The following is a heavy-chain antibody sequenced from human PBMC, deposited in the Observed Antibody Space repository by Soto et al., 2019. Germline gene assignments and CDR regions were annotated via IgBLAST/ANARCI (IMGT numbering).Heavy chain of an antibody. Sequence: SETLSLTYTVAYGSISSYYWSWIRPPPGKGLEWIGYIYYSGSTNYNPSLKSRVTISVDTSKNQFSLKLSSVTAADTAVYYCAGSYGDYDWANGFDPWGQGTLVTVSS. D-gene: IGHD4-17*01. CDR2: IYYSGST. CDR1: YGSISSYY. CDR3: AGSYGDYDWANGFDP. J-gene: IGHJ5*02. V-gene: IGHV4-59*01.